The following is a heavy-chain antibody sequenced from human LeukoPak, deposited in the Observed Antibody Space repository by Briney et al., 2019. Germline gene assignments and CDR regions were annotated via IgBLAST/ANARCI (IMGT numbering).Heavy chain of an antibody. J-gene: IGHJ6*03. Sequence: SETLSLTCTVSGVSISSYYWSWIRQPPGKGLEWVGYVYYSGSTNYNPSLKSRVTISVDTSKNQFSLKLSSVTAADTAVYYCARRGPVTTPYYYYYMDVWGKGTTVTVSS. CDR2: VYYSGST. CDR3: ARRGPVTTPYYYYYMDV. CDR1: GVSISSYY. D-gene: IGHD4-17*01. V-gene: IGHV4-59*08.